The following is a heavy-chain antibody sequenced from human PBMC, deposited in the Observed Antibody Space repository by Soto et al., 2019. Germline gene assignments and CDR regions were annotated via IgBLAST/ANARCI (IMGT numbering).Heavy chain of an antibody. CDR1: GFTFSSYG. V-gene: IGHV3-33*01. Sequence: GGSLRLSCAASGFTFSSYGMHWVRQAPGKGLEWVAVIWYDGSNKYYADSVKGRFTISRDNSKNTLYLQMNSLRAEDTAVYYCARDSIAAAGRGAYYFDYWGQGTLVTVSS. CDR2: IWYDGSNK. CDR3: ARDSIAAAGRGAYYFDY. D-gene: IGHD6-13*01. J-gene: IGHJ4*02.